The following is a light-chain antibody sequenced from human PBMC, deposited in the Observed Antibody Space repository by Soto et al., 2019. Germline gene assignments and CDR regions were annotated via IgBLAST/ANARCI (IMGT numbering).Light chain of an antibody. J-gene: IGKJ1*01. V-gene: IGKV3D-20*02. CDR1: QSVSNNY. Sequence: EIVLTHSPGTLSLSPGDRATLAFRASQSVSNNYVAWYQQKPGQAPRLLIFRASNKATGVPDRFSGSGSGTEFILTISALEPEDSGIYYCQQRSNWPTFGQGTKVDIK. CDR2: RAS. CDR3: QQRSNWPT.